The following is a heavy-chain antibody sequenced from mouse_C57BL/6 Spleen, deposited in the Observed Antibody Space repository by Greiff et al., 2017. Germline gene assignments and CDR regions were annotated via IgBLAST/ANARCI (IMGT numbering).Heavy chain of an antibody. CDR2: ISYDGSN. CDR3: ARAGGYFDY. CDR1: GYSFTSCYF. V-gene: IGHV3-6*01. J-gene: IGHJ2*01. Sequence: EVKLQQSGPGLVKPSQSLSLTCSVTGYSFTSCYFWNWLRQFPGNKLEWMSYISYDGSNNYNPSLKNRISITSDTSKNQFCLKLNSLTTEDTATYDCARAGGYFDYWGQGTTLTVSS.